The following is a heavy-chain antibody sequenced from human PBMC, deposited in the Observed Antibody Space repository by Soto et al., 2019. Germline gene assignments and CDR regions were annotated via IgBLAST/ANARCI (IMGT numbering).Heavy chain of an antibody. CDR3: AAAPPGIKAFDI. D-gene: IGHD3-10*01. V-gene: IGHV3-23*01. Sequence: GGSLRLSCAASGFPFSSYAMSWVRQAPGKGLEWVSAISGSGGSTYYADSVKGRFTISRDNSKNTLYLQMNSLRAEDTAVYYCAAAPPGIKAFDIWGQGTMVTVSS. CDR1: GFPFSSYA. J-gene: IGHJ3*02. CDR2: ISGSGGST.